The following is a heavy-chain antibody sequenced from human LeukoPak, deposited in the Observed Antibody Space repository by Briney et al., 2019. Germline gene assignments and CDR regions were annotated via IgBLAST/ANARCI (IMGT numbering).Heavy chain of an antibody. CDR2: IRYDGIYK. V-gene: IGHV3-30*02. Sequence: PGGFLRHSCAASGFTFNNNGMHWVRQAPGKGLEWVAFIRYDGIYKYYAGSVKGRFTIFRDKSKTTLFLQMDSLRAEDTAVYYCAKDPEKGLAVARLEHWGQGTLVTVSS. J-gene: IGHJ5*02. CDR1: GFTFNNNG. CDR3: AKDPEKGLAVARLEH. D-gene: IGHD6-19*01.